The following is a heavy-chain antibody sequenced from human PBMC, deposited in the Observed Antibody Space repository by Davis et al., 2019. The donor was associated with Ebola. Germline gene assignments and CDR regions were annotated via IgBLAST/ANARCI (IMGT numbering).Heavy chain of an antibody. J-gene: IGHJ4*02. CDR1: GFTFSNYW. CDR2: IQPDGSES. V-gene: IGHV3-7*01. D-gene: IGHD6-13*01. Sequence: PGGSLRLSCEVSGFTFSNYWMHWVRQGPGKGLEWVAKIQPDGSESYYVDSVQGRFTISRDNAKNSLYLQMNSLRAEDTAVYYCAAGIAAAGTLGGRDWGQGTLVTVSS. CDR3: AAGIAAAGTLGGRD.